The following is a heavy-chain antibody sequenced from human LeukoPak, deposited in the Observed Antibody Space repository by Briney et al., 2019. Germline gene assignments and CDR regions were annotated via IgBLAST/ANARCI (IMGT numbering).Heavy chain of an antibody. CDR1: GFTFSGYG. D-gene: IGHD6-13*01. CDR2: ISYDGSNK. V-gene: IGHV3-30*03. J-gene: IGHJ4*02. Sequence: GGSLRLSCAASGFTFSGYGMHWVRQAPGKGLEWVTLISYDGSNKYYADLVKGRFTISRDNSKNTLYLQMNSLRAEDTAVYYCAREQQLADLYFDYWGQGTLVTVSS. CDR3: AREQQLADLYFDY.